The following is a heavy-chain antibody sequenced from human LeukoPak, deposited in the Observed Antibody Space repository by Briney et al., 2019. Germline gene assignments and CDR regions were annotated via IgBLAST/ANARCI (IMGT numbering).Heavy chain of an antibody. V-gene: IGHV1-69*04. Sequence: SVKVSCKASGYTFTSYGISWVRQAPGQGLEWMGRIIPILGIANYAQKFQGRVTITADKSTSTAYMELSSLRSEDTAVYYCARGAFYGDYAIDYWGQGTLVTVSS. CDR1: GYTFTSYG. J-gene: IGHJ4*02. D-gene: IGHD4-17*01. CDR3: ARGAFYGDYAIDY. CDR2: IIPILGIA.